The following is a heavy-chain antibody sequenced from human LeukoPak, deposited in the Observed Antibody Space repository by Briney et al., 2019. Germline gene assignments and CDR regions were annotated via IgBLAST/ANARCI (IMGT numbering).Heavy chain of an antibody. Sequence: SGGSLRLSCVFSGFTFRNHGMHWVRQAPGKGLEWVSYISSSGSDIYYADSVKGRFTISRDNAKTSLYLHMNSLRAEDTAVYYCARDYGGSSPFDYWGQGTLVTVSS. CDR1: GFTFRNHG. D-gene: IGHD4-23*01. V-gene: IGHV3-21*05. CDR3: ARDYGGSSPFDY. CDR2: ISSSGSDI. J-gene: IGHJ4*02.